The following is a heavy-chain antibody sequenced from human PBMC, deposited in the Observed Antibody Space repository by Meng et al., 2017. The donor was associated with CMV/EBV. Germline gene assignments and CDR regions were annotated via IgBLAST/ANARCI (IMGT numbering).Heavy chain of an antibody. D-gene: IGHD2-21*01. CDR3: ARAQYCGGDCYSEGVDEYYYGMDV. V-gene: IGHV3-74*01. J-gene: IGHJ6*02. CDR2: INSDGSST. CDR1: GFTFSSYW. Sequence: GESLKISCAASGFTFSSYWMHWVRQAPGKGLVWVSRINSDGSSTSYADSVKGRFTISRDNAKNTLYLQMNSPRAEDTAVYYCARAQYCGGDCYSEGVDEYYYGMDVWGQGTTVTVSS.